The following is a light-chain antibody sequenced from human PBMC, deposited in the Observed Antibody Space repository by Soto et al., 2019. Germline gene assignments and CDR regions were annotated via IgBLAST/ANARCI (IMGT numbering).Light chain of an antibody. CDR1: QSLTGW. V-gene: IGKV1-5*01. CDR3: QQYRSYWT. Sequence: DYQVTQSPPTLSASVGDRVTITCRASQSLTGWLAWYQQKPGEAPKLLIYDASTLASGVPSRFSGSASGTEFTLIISSLQADDSATYYCQQYRSYWTFGQGTKVDIK. CDR2: DAS. J-gene: IGKJ1*01.